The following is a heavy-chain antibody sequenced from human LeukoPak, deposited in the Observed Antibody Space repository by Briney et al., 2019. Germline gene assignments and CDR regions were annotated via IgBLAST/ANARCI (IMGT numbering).Heavy chain of an antibody. CDR1: GYTFTSYV. D-gene: IGHD6-13*01. CDR3: ARWRDGSSWYFFFDY. Sequence: ASVKVSCKASGYTFTSYVISWVRQAPGQGLEWMGWISAYNGNTNYAQKLQGRVTMTTDTSTSTAYMELRSLRSDDTAVYYCARWRDGSSWYFFFDYWGQGTLVTVSS. CDR2: ISAYNGNT. V-gene: IGHV1-18*01. J-gene: IGHJ4*02.